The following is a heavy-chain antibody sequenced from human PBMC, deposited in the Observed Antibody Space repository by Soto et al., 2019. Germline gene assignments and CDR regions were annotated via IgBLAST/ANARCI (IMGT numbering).Heavy chain of an antibody. CDR2: IYHSGST. Sequence: SETLSLTCAVSYGSISSHNWWSWVRQPPGKGLEWIGEIYHSGSTNYSPSLKSRVTMSVDSSKSQFSLNLTSVTAADSAIYYCARARSDSAGSSLGRRLDVWGQGTTVTVSS. D-gene: IGHD3-10*01. CDR1: YGSISSHNW. CDR3: ARARSDSAGSSLGRRLDV. J-gene: IGHJ6*02. V-gene: IGHV4-4*02.